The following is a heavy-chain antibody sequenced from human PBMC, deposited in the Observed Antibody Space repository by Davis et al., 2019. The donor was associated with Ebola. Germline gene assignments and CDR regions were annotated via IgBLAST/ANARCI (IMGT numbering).Heavy chain of an antibody. CDR1: GFTFSSYG. CDR2: IRYDGSNK. Sequence: GGSLRLSCAASGFTFSSYGMHWVRQAPGKGLEWVAFIRYDGSNKYYADSVKGRFTISRDNSKNKLYLQMNSLRAEDTAVYYCAKDELRFGDSYGFYFDYWGQGTLVTVSS. J-gene: IGHJ4*02. CDR3: AKDELRFGDSYGFYFDY. D-gene: IGHD5-18*01. V-gene: IGHV3-30*02.